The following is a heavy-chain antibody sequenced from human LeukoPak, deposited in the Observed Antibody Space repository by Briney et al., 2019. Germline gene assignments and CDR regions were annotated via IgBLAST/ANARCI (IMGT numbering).Heavy chain of an antibody. D-gene: IGHD3-10*01. CDR3: AKANTMVRGVNMAFDI. Sequence: PGGSLRLSCAASGFTFSSYAMSWVRQAPGKGLEWVSGISGSGGSTYYADSVTGRFTISRDNSKNTLYLQMNSLRAEDTAVYYCAKANTMVRGVNMAFDIWGQGTTVTVSS. V-gene: IGHV3-23*01. CDR1: GFTFSSYA. J-gene: IGHJ3*02. CDR2: ISGSGGST.